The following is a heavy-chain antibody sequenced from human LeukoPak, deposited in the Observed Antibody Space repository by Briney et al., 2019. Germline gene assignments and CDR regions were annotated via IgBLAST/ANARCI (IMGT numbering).Heavy chain of an antibody. Sequence: SETLSLTCAVYGGSFSGYYWSWIRQPPGKGLEWIGEINHSGSTNYNPSLKSRVTISVDTSKNQFSLKLSSVTAADTAVYYCARRRLGIAAAGMGIDDYWGQGTLVTVSS. CDR1: GGSFSGYY. CDR2: INHSGST. V-gene: IGHV4-34*01. D-gene: IGHD6-13*01. CDR3: ARRRLGIAAAGMGIDDY. J-gene: IGHJ4*02.